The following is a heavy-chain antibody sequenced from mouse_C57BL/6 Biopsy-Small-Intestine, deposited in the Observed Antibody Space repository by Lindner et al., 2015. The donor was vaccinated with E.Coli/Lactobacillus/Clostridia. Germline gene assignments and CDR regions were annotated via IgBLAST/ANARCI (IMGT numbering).Heavy chain of an antibody. CDR2: INPGSGGT. V-gene: IGHV1-54*01. Sequence: VQLQESGAELVRPGTSVKVSCKASGYAFANFLIERIKQRPGQGLEWIGVINPGSGGTAYNEKFKGKATLTSDKSSSTAYMHLNSLTSEDSAVYFCASWGNFETWGQGTALTVSS. D-gene: IGHD4-1*01. CDR1: GYAFANFL. CDR3: ASWGNFET. J-gene: IGHJ2*01.